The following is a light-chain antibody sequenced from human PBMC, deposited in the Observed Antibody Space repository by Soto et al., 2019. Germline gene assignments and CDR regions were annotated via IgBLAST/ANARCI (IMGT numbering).Light chain of an antibody. CDR1: SSNIGSKT. CDR2: SNN. V-gene: IGLV1-44*01. CDR3: AAWDDSLNDYV. Sequence: QSALTQPPSASGTPGQRVTISCSGSSSNIGSKTVNWYQQLPGTAPKLLMYSNNQRPSGVPDRFSGSKSGTSASLAISGLQSEDEADYYCAAWDDSLNDYVFGTGTKVTVL. J-gene: IGLJ1*01.